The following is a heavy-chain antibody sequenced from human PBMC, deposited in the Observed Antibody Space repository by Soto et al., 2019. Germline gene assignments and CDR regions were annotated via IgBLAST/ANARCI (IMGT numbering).Heavy chain of an antibody. J-gene: IGHJ3*02. CDR3: ARVPVTTVSRGAFDI. Sequence: SGTLSLTCTVSGGSVSSGSYYWSWIRQPPGKGLEWVGYIYYSGSTNYNPSLKSRVTISVDTSKNQFSLKLSSVTAADTAVYYCARVPVTTVSRGAFDIWGQGTMVTVSS. D-gene: IGHD4-17*01. CDR2: IYYSGST. V-gene: IGHV4-61*01. CDR1: GGSVSSGSYY.